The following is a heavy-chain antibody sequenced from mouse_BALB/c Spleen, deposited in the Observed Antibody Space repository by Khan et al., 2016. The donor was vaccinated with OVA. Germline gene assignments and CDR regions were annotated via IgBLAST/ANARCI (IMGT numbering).Heavy chain of an antibody. D-gene: IGHD2-1*01. CDR3: TRDGNYAHWYFDV. CDR1: GFSFTSYT. J-gene: IGHJ1*01. Sequence: EVELVESGGGLVRPGGSLKLSCAASGFSFTSYTMSWVRQTPEKRLEWVATISSGSTYTYYPDSVKGRFTISRDNAKNTLYLQMSSLKSEDTDMYYCTRDGNYAHWYFDVWGEGTTVTVSS. CDR2: ISSGSTYT. V-gene: IGHV5-6-4*01.